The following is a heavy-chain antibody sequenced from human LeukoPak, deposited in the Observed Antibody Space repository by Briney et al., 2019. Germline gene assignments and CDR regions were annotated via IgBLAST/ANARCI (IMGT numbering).Heavy chain of an antibody. CDR1: GFTFSSYA. V-gene: IGHV3-23*01. CDR2: ISGSGSST. D-gene: IGHD2-2*02. CDR3: AGYNCSSTTCYTGGLDY. Sequence: GGSLRLSCAASGFTFSSYALSWVRQAPWKGLEWVSAISGSGSSTYYADSVKGRFTISRDNSKNTLYLKMNSLRAEDTAVYYCAGYNCSSTTCYTGGLDYWGQGTLVTVSS. J-gene: IGHJ4*02.